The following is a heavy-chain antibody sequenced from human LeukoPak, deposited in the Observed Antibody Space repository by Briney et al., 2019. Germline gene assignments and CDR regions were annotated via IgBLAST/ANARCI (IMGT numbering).Heavy chain of an antibody. J-gene: IGHJ4*02. CDR1: GGTFSSYA. CDR2: IIPILGIA. D-gene: IGHD5-24*01. V-gene: IGHV1-69*04. Sequence: EASVKVSCKASGGTFSSYAISWVRQAPGQGLEWMGRIIPILGIANYAQKFQGRVTITADKSTSTAYMELSSLRSEDTAVYYCARDVDGMAGPDFDYWGQGALVTVSS. CDR3: ARDVDGMAGPDFDY.